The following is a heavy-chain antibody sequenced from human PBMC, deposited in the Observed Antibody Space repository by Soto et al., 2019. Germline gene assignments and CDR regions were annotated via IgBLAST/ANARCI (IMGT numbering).Heavy chain of an antibody. D-gene: IGHD4-17*01. V-gene: IGHV3-21*01. CDR3: AREGSLYVDFVSNCFDY. CDR1: GFTFSSYS. CDR2: ISTTSSFI. Sequence: EVHLVESGGGLVKPGGSLRLSCAASGFTFSSYSMNWVRQAPGKGLEWVSSISTTSSFIYSADSVKGRFTISRDNAKNSLYMQMNSLRAEDTAVYYRAREGSLYVDFVSNCFDYWGQGTLVTVS. J-gene: IGHJ4*02.